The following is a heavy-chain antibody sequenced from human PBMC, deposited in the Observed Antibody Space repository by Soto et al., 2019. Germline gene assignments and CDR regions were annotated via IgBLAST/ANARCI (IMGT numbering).Heavy chain of an antibody. CDR1: GYTFTSYG. CDR2: ISAYNGNT. V-gene: IGHV1-18*04. D-gene: IGHD3-22*01. CDR3: AKVGPNTMIVVVPHSYYYGMDV. J-gene: IGHJ6*02. Sequence: QVQLVQSGAEVKKPGASVKVSCKASGYTFTSYGISWVRQAPGQGLEWMGWISAYNGNTNYAQKLQGRVTMTTDTSTSTAYMELRSLRSDDTAVYYCAKVGPNTMIVVVPHSYYYGMDVWGQGTTVTVSS.